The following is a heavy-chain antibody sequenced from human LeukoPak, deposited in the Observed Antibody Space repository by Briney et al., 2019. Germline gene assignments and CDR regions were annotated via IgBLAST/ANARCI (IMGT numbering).Heavy chain of an antibody. Sequence: SVKVSCKASGGTFSSYAISWVRQAPGQELEWMGGIIPIFGTANYAQKFQGRVTITADESTSTAYMELSSLRSEDTAVYYCASSFEYQLLYGMDVWGKGTTVTVSS. CDR1: GGTFSSYA. CDR3: ASSFEYQLLYGMDV. D-gene: IGHD2-2*01. J-gene: IGHJ6*04. CDR2: IIPIFGTA. V-gene: IGHV1-69*13.